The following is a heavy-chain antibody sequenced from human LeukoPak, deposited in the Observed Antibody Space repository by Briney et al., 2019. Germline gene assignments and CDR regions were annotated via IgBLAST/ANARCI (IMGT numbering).Heavy chain of an antibody. CDR2: IRGSDSRT. CDR3: TRDRSLSFDY. CDR1: GFTFSSDA. Sequence: GGSLRLSCAASGFTFSSDAMSWVRQTPGKGLECVSTIRGSDSRTYYADSVKGRFTISRDNSTNTLYLQMNSLRAEDTAVYFCTRDRSLSFDYWGQGTLVTVSS. J-gene: IGHJ4*02. V-gene: IGHV3-23*01.